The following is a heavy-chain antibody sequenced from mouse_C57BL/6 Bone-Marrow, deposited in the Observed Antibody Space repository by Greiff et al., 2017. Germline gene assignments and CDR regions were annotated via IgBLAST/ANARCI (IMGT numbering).Heavy chain of an antibody. J-gene: IGHJ4*01. CDR1: GFNIKDDY. V-gene: IGHV14-4*01. CDR3: TSGPYDCHVRGDY. D-gene: IGHD2-4*01. CDR2: IDPENGDT. Sequence: VQLQQSGAELVRPGASVKLSCTASGFNIKDDYMHWVKQRPEQGLEWIGWIDPENGDTEYASKFQGKATITADTSSNTAYLQLSILTSEDTAVYYCTSGPYDCHVRGDYWGQGTSVTVAS.